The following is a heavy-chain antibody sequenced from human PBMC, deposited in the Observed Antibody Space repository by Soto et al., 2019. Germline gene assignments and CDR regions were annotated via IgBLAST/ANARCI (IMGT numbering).Heavy chain of an antibody. J-gene: IGHJ6*02. D-gene: IGHD2-2*01. CDR1: GGTFSSYA. Sequence: QVQLVQSGAEVKKPGSSVKVSCKASGGTFSSYAISWVRQAPGQGLEWMGGIIPISETTNYAQKFQGRVTITADESKSTAYMELSRLRSEATAVYYCARSQGSSTSLEIYYYYYYGMDVWGQGTTVTVSS. CDR3: ARSQGSSTSLEIYYYYYYGMDV. V-gene: IGHV1-69*01. CDR2: IIPISETT.